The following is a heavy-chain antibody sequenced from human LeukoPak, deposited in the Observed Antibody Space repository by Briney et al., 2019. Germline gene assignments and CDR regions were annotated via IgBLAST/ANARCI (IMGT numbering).Heavy chain of an antibody. CDR2: ISAYNGNT. V-gene: IGHV1-18*01. CDR3: ARDLRSNGMVGATNY. J-gene: IGHJ4*02. D-gene: IGHD1-26*01. CDR1: GYTFTSYG. Sequence: GASVKVSCKASGYTFTSYGISWVRQAPGQGLEWMGWISAYNGNTNYAQKLQGRVTMTTDTSTSTAYMELRSLRSDDTAVYYCARDLRSNGMVGATNYRGQGTLVTVSS.